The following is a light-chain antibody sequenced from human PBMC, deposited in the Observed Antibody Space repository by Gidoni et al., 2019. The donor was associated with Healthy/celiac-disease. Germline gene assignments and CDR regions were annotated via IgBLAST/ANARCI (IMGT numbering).Light chain of an antibody. CDR2: EVS. V-gene: IGLV2-18*01. CDR1: SSDVGSYNR. Sequence: QSALTQPPSVSGSPGQSVTISCTGTSSDVGSYNRVSWYQQPPGTAPNLMIYEVSTRPAGVPDRFSGSKSGNTASLTISGLQAEDEADYYCSLYTSSSTYVFGTGTKVTVL. J-gene: IGLJ1*01. CDR3: SLYTSSSTYV.